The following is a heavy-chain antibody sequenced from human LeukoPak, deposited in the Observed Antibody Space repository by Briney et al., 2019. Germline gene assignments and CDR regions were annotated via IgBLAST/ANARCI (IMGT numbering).Heavy chain of an antibody. V-gene: IGHV1-8*01. CDR2: MNPDTVDT. Sequence: ASVKVSCKASGYTFTGYDINWVQQATGQGLEWMGWMNPDTVDTGYAQKYEGRVTMTRNTSIDTAYMELSGLRSEDTSVYYCTRGSLSGSAGDYWGQGTLVTDCS. D-gene: IGHD1-26*01. J-gene: IGHJ4*02. CDR1: GYTFTGYD. CDR3: TRGSLSGSAGDY.